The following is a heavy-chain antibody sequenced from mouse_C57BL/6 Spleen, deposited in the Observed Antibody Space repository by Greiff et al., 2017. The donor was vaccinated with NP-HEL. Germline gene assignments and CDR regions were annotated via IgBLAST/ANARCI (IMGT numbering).Heavy chain of an antibody. D-gene: IGHD4-1*01. V-gene: IGHV5-16*01. CDR1: GFTFSDYY. CDR3: ARVGDWGWFAY. J-gene: IGHJ3*01. Sequence: EVMLVESEGGLVQPGSSMKLSCTASGFTFSDYYMAWVRQVPEKGLEWVANINYDGSSTYYLDSLKSRFIISRDNAKNILYLQMSSLKSEDTATYYCARVGDWGWFAYWGQGTLVTVSA. CDR2: INYDGSST.